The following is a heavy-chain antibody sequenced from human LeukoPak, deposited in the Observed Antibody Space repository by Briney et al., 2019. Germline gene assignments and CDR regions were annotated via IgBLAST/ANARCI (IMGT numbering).Heavy chain of an antibody. CDR2: INHSGST. J-gene: IGHJ4*02. CDR3: ARSGSRSSNWYF. V-gene: IGHV4-34*01. Sequence: GSLRLSCAASGFTFSSYAMSWIRQPPGKGLEWIGEINHSGSTNYNPSLKSRVTISVDTSKNQFSLKLSSVTAADTAVYYCARSGSRSSNWYFWGQGTLVTVSS. CDR1: GFTFSSYA. D-gene: IGHD6-13*01.